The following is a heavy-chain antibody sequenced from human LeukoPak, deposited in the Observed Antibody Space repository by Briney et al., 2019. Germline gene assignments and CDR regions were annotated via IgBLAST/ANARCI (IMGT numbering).Heavy chain of an antibody. CDR1: GGSFSGYY. V-gene: IGHV4-34*01. D-gene: IGHD3-22*01. CDR2: INHSGNT. CDR3: ARGHSSGPDY. Sequence: SETLSLTCAVYGGSFSGYYWSWIRQPPGKGLEWIGEINHSGNTNYNPSLKSRVTISVDTSKNQFSLKLSSVTAADTAVYYCARGHSSGPDYWGQGTLVTVSS. J-gene: IGHJ4*02.